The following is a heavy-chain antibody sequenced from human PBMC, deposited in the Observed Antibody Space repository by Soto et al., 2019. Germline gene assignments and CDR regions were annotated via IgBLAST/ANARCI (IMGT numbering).Heavy chain of an antibody. J-gene: IGHJ4*02. D-gene: IGHD3-3*01. CDR2: ISASGGST. CDR3: AKGSRYDFWSGLGY. V-gene: IGHV3-23*01. CDR1: GFTLRTYT. Sequence: LRLSCAASGFTLRTYTMNWVRQAPGKGLEWVSGISASGGSTYYADSVKGRFTISRDNSKNTLYLQMNSLRADDTAVYYCAKGSRYDFWSGLGYWGQGTLVTVSS.